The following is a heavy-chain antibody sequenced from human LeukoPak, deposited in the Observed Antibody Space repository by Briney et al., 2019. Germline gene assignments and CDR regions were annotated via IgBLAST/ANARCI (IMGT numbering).Heavy chain of an antibody. J-gene: IGHJ2*01. V-gene: IGHV4-4*07. Sequence: SETLSLTCTVSGGSISSYYWSWIRQPAGKGLEWIGRIYTSGSTNYNPSLKSRVTMSVDTSKNQFSLKLSSVTAADTAVYYCARISDSSGWYANWYFDLWGRGALVTVSS. CDR2: IYTSGST. D-gene: IGHD6-19*01. CDR3: ARISDSSGWYANWYFDL. CDR1: GGSISSYY.